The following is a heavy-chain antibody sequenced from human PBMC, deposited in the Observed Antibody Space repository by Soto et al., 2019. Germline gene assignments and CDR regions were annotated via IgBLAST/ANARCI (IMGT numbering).Heavy chain of an antibody. CDR1: GGTFSNYV. J-gene: IGHJ4*02. Sequence: QVQLVQSGAEVKKPGSSVNVSCKASGGTFSNYVVNWVRQAPGQGLEWMGRIIPISGAANYAQKFQGRVTNTADKSTSTSDLELSSLRSEDTAVYYCARDMTSTVVPYCDFLGQGTLVTFSS. V-gene: IGHV1-69*06. CDR3: ARDMTSTVVPYCDF. D-gene: IGHD2-21*01. CDR2: IIPISGAA.